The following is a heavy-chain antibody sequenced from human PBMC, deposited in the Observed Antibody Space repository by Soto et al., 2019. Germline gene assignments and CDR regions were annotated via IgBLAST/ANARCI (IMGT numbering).Heavy chain of an antibody. V-gene: IGHV1-18*01. D-gene: IGHD5-12*01. J-gene: IGHJ3*02. CDR3: ARDYRGYESSAFDI. CDR2: ISAYNGNK. Sequence: ASVKVSCKASGYTFTSYGISWVRQAPGQGLEWMGWISAYNGNKNYAQKLQGRVTMTTDTSTSTAYMELRSLRSYDTAVYYCARDYRGYESSAFDICGQGTRVTVSS. CDR1: GYTFTSYG.